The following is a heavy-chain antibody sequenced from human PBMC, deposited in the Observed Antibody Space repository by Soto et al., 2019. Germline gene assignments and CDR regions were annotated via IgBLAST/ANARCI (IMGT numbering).Heavy chain of an antibody. D-gene: IGHD3-3*01. CDR2: IHLSGGT. CDR1: HGSISNYH. J-gene: IGHJ5*01. V-gene: IGHV4-59*01. CDR3: ATGAPVSGVLFDS. Sequence: SETLSLTCTVSHGSISNYHWNWIRQPPGKGLEWIGFIHLSGGTNYNPSLKSRVTISADTSENNFSLRLSSVTAADTAVYFCATGAPVSGVLFDSWGQGTLVTVSS.